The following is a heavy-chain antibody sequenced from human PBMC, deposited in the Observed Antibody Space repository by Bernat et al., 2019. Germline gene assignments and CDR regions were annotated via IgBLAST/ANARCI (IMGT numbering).Heavy chain of an antibody. V-gene: IGHV3-21*01. CDR3: ARDGESGAFDI. D-gene: IGHD3-10*01. CDR2: ISSSSSYI. Sequence: EVQLVESGGGLVKPGGSLRLSCAASGFTFSSYSMNWVRQAPGKGLEWVSSISSSSSYIYYADSMKGRFTISRDNAKNSLYLQMNSLRAEDTAVYYCARDGESGAFDIWGQGTMVTVSS. CDR1: GFTFSSYS. J-gene: IGHJ3*02.